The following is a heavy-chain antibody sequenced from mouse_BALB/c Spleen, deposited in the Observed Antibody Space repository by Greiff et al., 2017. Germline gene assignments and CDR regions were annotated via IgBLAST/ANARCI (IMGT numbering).Heavy chain of an antibody. CDR1: GFTFSSYA. J-gene: IGHJ3*01. CDR3: ASSYDGYYAWFAY. CDR2: ISSGGST. V-gene: IGHV5-6-5*01. D-gene: IGHD2-3*01. Sequence: DVKLVESGGGLVKPGGSLKLSCAASGFTFSSYAMSWVRQTPEKRLEWVASISSGGSTYYPDSVKGRFTISRDNARNILYLQMSSLRSEDTAMYYCASSYDGYYAWFAYWGQGTLVTVSA.